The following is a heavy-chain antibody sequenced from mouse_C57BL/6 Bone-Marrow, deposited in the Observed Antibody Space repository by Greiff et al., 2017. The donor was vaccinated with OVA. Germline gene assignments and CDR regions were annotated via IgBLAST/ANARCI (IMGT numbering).Heavy chain of an antibody. CDR1: GYTFTSYW. V-gene: IGHV1-64*01. CDR2: IHPNSGST. CDR3: ARRTIPAWFAY. J-gene: IGHJ3*01. Sequence: QVQLQQPGAELVKPGASVQLSCKASGYTFTSYWMHWVKQRPGQGLEWIGMIHPNSGSTNYNEKFKSKATLTVDKSSSTAYMQLSSLTSEDSAVYYCARRTIPAWFAYWGQGTLVTVSA.